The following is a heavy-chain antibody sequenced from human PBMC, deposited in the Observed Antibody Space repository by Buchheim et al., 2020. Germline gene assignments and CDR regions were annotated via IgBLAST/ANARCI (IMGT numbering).Heavy chain of an antibody. Sequence: EVQLVESGGGLVQPGGSLRLSCAASGFTFRNYAMSWVRQAPGKGLEWVSVIRGSWDSTNYAVSVKGRFTISRDNSKNTVYLQMNSQRAEDTAVYYCAKDLFDSISGFWVMGNWFDPWGQGTL. CDR1: GFTFRNYA. CDR2: IRGSWDST. D-gene: IGHD2-21*01. J-gene: IGHJ5*02. V-gene: IGHV3-23*04. CDR3: AKDLFDSISGFWVMGNWFDP.